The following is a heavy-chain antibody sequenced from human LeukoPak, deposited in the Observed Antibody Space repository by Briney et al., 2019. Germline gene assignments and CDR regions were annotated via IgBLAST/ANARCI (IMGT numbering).Heavy chain of an antibody. CDR1: GNYW. Sequence: GGSLRLSCAASGNYWMHWARQVPGKGLVWVSHINSDGSWTSYADSVKGRFTISKDNAKNTVYLQMNSLRAEDTAVYYCVSFYETYWGRGTLVTVSS. V-gene: IGHV3-74*01. CDR3: VSFYETY. J-gene: IGHJ4*02. D-gene: IGHD2/OR15-2a*01. CDR2: INSDGSWT.